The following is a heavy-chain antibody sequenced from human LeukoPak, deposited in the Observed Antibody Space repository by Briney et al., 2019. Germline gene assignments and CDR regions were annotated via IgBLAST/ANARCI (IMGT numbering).Heavy chain of an antibody. J-gene: IGHJ4*02. Sequence: GGSLRLSCAASGFTFSSYGMHWVRQAPGKGLEWVAVISYDGSNKYYADSVKGRFTISRDNSKNSLYLQMNSLRAEDTAVYYCARVRSGSYSYYFDYWGQGTLVTVSS. CDR3: ARVRSGSYSYYFDY. D-gene: IGHD3-10*01. CDR2: ISYDGSNK. CDR1: GFTFSSYG. V-gene: IGHV3-33*05.